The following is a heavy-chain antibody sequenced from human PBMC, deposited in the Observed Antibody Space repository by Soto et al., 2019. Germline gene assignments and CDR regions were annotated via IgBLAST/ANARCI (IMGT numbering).Heavy chain of an antibody. Sequence: PSETLSLTCAVYGGSFSGYYWSWIRQPPGKGLEWIGEINHSGSTNYNPSLKSRVTISVDTSKNQFSLKLSSVTAADTAVYYCARGVGLLWFGESLLDWGQGTLVTVSS. D-gene: IGHD3-10*01. J-gene: IGHJ4*02. CDR1: GGSFSGYY. V-gene: IGHV4-34*01. CDR3: ARGVGLLWFGESLLD. CDR2: INHSGST.